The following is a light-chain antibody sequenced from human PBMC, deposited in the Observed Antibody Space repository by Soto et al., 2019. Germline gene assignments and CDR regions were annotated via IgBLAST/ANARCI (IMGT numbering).Light chain of an antibody. CDR1: SSDVGAYDF. Sequence: QSALTQPASVSGSPGQSITISCTGTSSDVGAYDFVSWYQHYPGKAPKLVTFDVTHRPPGISDRFSGSNSANTASLAVSGLQAEDDAFYYCRSYSTRSNLVFGGGPKLTVL. CDR3: RSYSTRSNLV. V-gene: IGLV2-14*01. J-gene: IGLJ2*01. CDR2: DVT.